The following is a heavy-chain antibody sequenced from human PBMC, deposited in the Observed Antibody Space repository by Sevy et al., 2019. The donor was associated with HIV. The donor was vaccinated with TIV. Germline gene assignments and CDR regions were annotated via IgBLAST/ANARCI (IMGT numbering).Heavy chain of an antibody. J-gene: IGHJ6*02. CDR2: INWNGGST. Sequence: GGSLRLSCAASGFTFDDYGMGWVRQAPGKGLEWVSGINWNGGSTGYADSVKGRFTISRDNAKNSLYLQVNSMRAEDTALYYCARHGYGYGYHALLDYYYGMDVWGQGTTVTVSS. V-gene: IGHV3-20*04. CDR1: GFTFDDYG. D-gene: IGHD5-18*01. CDR3: ARHGYGYGYHALLDYYYGMDV.